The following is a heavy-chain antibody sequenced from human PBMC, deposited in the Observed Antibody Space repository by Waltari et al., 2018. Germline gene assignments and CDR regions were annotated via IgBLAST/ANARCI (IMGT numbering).Heavy chain of an antibody. D-gene: IGHD2-2*01. CDR2: MRNKGDNYAT. CDR1: GFHFRGLH. CDR3: ARQTDSCHDY. J-gene: IGHJ4*02. V-gene: IGHV3-73*02. Sequence: EVQLVESGGGLVQPGGSRKPAFARSGFHFRGLHRHWVPQASGKGLEWVGHMRNKGDNYATAYGASVKGRFTISRDDSTNTAYLQMNDLKTEDTAIYYCARQTDSCHDYWGQGILVTVSS.